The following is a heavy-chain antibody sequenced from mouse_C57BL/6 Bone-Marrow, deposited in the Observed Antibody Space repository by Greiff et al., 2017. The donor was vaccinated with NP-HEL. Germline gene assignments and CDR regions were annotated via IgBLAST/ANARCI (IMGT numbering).Heavy chain of an antibody. D-gene: IGHD1-1*02. CDR3: ARVYYLGFAY. Sequence: VQLQQPGAELVRPGSSVKLSCKASGYTFTSYWMDWVKQRPGQGLEWIGNIYPSDSETHYNQKFKDKATLTVGKSSSTAYMQLSSLTSEDSAVYYCARVYYLGFAYWGQGTLVTVSA. V-gene: IGHV1-61*01. J-gene: IGHJ3*01. CDR1: GYTFTSYW. CDR2: IYPSDSET.